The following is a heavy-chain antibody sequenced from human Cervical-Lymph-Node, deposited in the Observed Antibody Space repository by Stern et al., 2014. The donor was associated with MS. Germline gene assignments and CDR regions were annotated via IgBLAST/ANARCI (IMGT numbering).Heavy chain of an antibody. D-gene: IGHD6-19*01. Sequence: EVQLVESGEGLVQPGRSLRLSCAGSRFNFDDYAMHWVRQAPGRGLEWVSSISWNSGSMEYADSVKGRFTISRDNAKNSLYLQMDSLRVEDTAIYYCAKDISSGRWEAQYYYGMDVWGQGTTVTVSS. V-gene: IGHV3-9*01. CDR3: AKDISSGRWEAQYYYGMDV. J-gene: IGHJ6*02. CDR1: RFNFDDYA. CDR2: ISWNSGSM.